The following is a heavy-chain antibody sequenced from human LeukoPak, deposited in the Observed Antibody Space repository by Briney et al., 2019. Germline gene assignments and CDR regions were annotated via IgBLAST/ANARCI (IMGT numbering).Heavy chain of an antibody. D-gene: IGHD6-6*01. CDR3: ARRSSSSSSHWSDP. Sequence: PGGSLRLSCKGSGYSFTSYWIGWVRQMPGKGLEWMGIIYPGDSDTRYSPSFQGQVTISADRSISTAYLQWSSLKASDTAMYYCARRSSSSSSHWSDPWGQGTLVTVSS. CDR2: IYPGDSDT. CDR1: GYSFTSYW. V-gene: IGHV5-51*01. J-gene: IGHJ5*02.